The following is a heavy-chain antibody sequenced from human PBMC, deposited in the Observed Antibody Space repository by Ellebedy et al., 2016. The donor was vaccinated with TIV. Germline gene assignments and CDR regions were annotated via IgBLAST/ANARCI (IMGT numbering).Heavy chain of an antibody. CDR3: ARTVGELLPYY. J-gene: IGHJ4*02. D-gene: IGHD1-26*01. V-gene: IGHV3-53*01. CDR2: IYSGGST. Sequence: GESLKISCAASGFTVSSNYMSWVRQAPGKGLEWVSVIYSGGSTYYADSVKGRFTISRDNSKNTLYLQMNSLRAEDTAVYYCARTVGELLPYYWGQGTLVTVSS. CDR1: GFTVSSNY.